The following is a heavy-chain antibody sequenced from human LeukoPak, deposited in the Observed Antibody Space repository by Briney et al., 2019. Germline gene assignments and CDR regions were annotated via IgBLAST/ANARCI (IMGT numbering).Heavy chain of an antibody. CDR2: IWYDGSNK. CDR3: AKDRKDHTALDY. V-gene: IGHV3-33*06. J-gene: IGHJ4*02. CDR1: GFTFSSYG. D-gene: IGHD5-18*01. Sequence: GGSLRLSCAASGFTFSSYGIHWVRQAPGKGLEWVAVIWYDGSNKYYADSVKGRFTISRDNSKNTLYLQMNSLRAEDTAVYYCAKDRKDHTALDYWGQGTLVTVSS.